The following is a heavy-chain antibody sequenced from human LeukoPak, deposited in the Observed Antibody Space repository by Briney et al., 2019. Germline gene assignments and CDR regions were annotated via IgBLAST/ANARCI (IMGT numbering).Heavy chain of an antibody. Sequence: ASVKVSCKASGYTFTSYGISWVRQDPGQGLEWMGWISAYNGNTNYAQKLQGRVTMTTDTSTSTAYMELRSLRSDDTAVYYCARRGRVVYYYGMDVWGQGTTVTVSS. CDR3: ARRGRVVYYYGMDV. J-gene: IGHJ6*02. V-gene: IGHV1-18*01. CDR1: GYTFTSYG. D-gene: IGHD2-15*01. CDR2: ISAYNGNT.